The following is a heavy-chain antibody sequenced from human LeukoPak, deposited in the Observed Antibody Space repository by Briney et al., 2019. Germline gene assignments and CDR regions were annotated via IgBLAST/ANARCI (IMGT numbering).Heavy chain of an antibody. CDR1: GCTFISYG. J-gene: IGHJ4*02. CDR3: AKDRARFGELSAFDY. V-gene: IGHV3-30*18. D-gene: IGHD3-10*01. Sequence: PGGSLRLSCAASGCTFISYGMHWVRQAPGKGLEWVAVISYDGSNKYYADSVKGRFTISRDNSKNTLYLQMNSLRAEDTAVYYCAKDRARFGELSAFDYWGQGTLVTVSS. CDR2: ISYDGSNK.